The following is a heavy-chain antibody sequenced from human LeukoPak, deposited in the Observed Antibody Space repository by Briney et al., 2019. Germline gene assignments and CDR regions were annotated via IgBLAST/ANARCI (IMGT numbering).Heavy chain of an antibody. CDR2: INHSGST. CDR1: GGSFSGYY. CDR3: ARGLTTVVRRVAANAFDI. D-gene: IGHD4-23*01. J-gene: IGHJ3*02. V-gene: IGHV4-34*01. Sequence: PSETLSLTCAVYGGSFSGYYWSWIRQPPGKGLEWIGEINHSGSTNYNPSLKSRVTISVDTSKNKFSLKLSSVTAADTAVYYCARGLTTVVRRVAANAFDIWGQGTMVTVSS.